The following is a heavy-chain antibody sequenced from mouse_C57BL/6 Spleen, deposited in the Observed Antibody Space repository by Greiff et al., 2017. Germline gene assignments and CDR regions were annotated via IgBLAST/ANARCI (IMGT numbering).Heavy chain of an antibody. V-gene: IGHV3-1*01. CDR3: ARGTYDYDGAWFAY. J-gene: IGHJ3*01. D-gene: IGHD2-4*01. Sequence: ELGPGMVKPSQSLSLTCTVTGYSITSGYDWHWIRHFPGNKLEWMGYISYSGSTNYNPSLKSRISITHDTSKNHFFLKLNSVTTEDTATYYCARGTYDYDGAWFAYWGQGTLVTVSA. CDR1: GYSITSGYD. CDR2: ISYSGST.